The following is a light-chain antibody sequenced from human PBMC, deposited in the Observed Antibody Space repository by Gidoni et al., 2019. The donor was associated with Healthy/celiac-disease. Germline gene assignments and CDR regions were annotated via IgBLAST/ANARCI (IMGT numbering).Light chain of an antibody. CDR3: QQYYSTPYT. CDR1: QSVLYSSNNKTY. Sequence: DIVMTLSPDSLPVSLGERATINCKSSQSVLYSSNNKTYLAWYQQKPVQPPKLLISWASTRESGVPDRFSGSGSVTDFTLTTSSLQAEDVAVYYCQQYYSTPYTFXQXTKLEIK. V-gene: IGKV4-1*01. CDR2: WAS. J-gene: IGKJ2*01.